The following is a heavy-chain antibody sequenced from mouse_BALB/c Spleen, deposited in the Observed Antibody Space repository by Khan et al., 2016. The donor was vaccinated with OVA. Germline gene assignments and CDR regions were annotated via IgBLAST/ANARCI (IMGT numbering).Heavy chain of an antibody. CDR2: LWGDGST. D-gene: IGHD1-1*01. CDR3: AKFTPYDYSMDD. V-gene: IGHV2-3*01. J-gene: IGHJ4*01. Sequence: QVQLKESGPGLVAPSQSLSITCSISGFSLTSYGVNWVRQPPGKGLEWLGVLWGDGSTNYHSTLKSRLIITKDNSKRQVFLTLNSLQTDDTATYYCAKFTPYDYSMDDWGQGTSVTVSA. CDR1: GFSLTSYG.